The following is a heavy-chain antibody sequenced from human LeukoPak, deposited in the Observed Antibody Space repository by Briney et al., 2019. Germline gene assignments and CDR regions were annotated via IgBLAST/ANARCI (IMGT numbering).Heavy chain of an antibody. J-gene: IGHJ5*02. CDR1: GGSFSGYY. CDR3: ARVLSIVVVPGATFWFDP. V-gene: IGHV4-34*01. Sequence: KPSETLSLTCAVYGGSFSGYYWSWISQPPGKGLEWIGDVNHSGSTNYNPSLKSRVTISVDTSKNQFSLKLSSATAADTAVYHCARVLSIVVVPGATFWFDPWGQGTLVTVSS. D-gene: IGHD2-2*01. CDR2: VNHSGST.